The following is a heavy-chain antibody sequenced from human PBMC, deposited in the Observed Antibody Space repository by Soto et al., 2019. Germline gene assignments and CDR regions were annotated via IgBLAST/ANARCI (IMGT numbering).Heavy chain of an antibody. CDR1: GYTFTSYA. V-gene: IGHV1-3*01. CDR3: AREGGKGYCSGGSCFSYNWFDP. D-gene: IGHD2-15*01. J-gene: IGHJ5*02. Sequence: ASVKVSCKXSGYTFTSYAMHWVRQAPGQRLEWMGWINAGNGNTKYSQKFQGRVTITRDTSASTAYMELSSLRSEDTAVYYCAREGGKGYCSGGSCFSYNWFDPWGQGTLVTVSS. CDR2: INAGNGNT.